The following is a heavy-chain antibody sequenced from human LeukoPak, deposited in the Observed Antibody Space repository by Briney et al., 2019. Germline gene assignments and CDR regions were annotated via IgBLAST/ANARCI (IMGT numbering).Heavy chain of an antibody. CDR1: GFTFRINW. V-gene: IGHV3-74*01. CDR2: INSDGSST. J-gene: IGHJ4*02. D-gene: IGHD3-10*01. Sequence: GGSLRLSCAASGFTFRINWMHCVRQAPGKGLVWVSRINSDGSSTSYADSVKGRFTISRDNAQNTLHLQMNSLRAEDTAVYYCVKVRDYWGQGTLVTVSS. CDR3: VKVRDY.